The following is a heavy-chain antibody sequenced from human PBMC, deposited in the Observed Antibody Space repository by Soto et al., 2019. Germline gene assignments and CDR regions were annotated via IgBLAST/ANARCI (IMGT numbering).Heavy chain of an antibody. CDR3: TRCGIRYHSIGDYLGIDGMDV. J-gene: IGHJ6*02. CDR2: TIPMFGTT. CDR1: GGTFNSYA. D-gene: IGHD3-22*01. V-gene: IGHV1-69*12. Sequence: QVQLVQSGAEVKKPESSVRVSCKASGGTFNSYAITWVRQAPGQGLEWMGGTIPMFGTTNYAEKFQGRVTITADESTNTAYMELSRLRSEDTAVYYCTRCGIRYHSIGDYLGIDGMDVWGQGTTVIVSS.